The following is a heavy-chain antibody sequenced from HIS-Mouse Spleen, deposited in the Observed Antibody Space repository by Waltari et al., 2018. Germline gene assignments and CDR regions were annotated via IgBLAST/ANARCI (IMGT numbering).Heavy chain of an antibody. CDR1: GFTVSSNY. D-gene: IGHD6-6*01. CDR2: IYSGGST. V-gene: IGHV3-66*01. CDR3: ARKYSSSFDY. Sequence: GFTVSSNYMSWVRQAPGKGLEWVSVIYSGGSTYYADSVKGRFTISRDNSKNTLYLQMNSLRAEDTAVYYCARKYSSSFDYWGQGTLVTVSS. J-gene: IGHJ4*02.